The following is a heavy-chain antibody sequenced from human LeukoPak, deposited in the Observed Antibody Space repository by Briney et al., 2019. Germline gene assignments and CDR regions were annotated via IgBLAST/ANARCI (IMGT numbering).Heavy chain of an antibody. CDR2: ISGSGGST. V-gene: IGHV3-23*01. CDR1: GFTFSSYA. J-gene: IGHJ4*02. CDR3: AKEEDYDSSGCIDY. Sequence: TGGSLRLSCAASGFTFSSYAMSWVRQAPGKGLEWVSAISGSGGSTYYADSVKGRFTISRDNSKNTLYLQMNSLRAEDTAVYYCAKEEDYDSSGCIDYWGQGTLVTVSS. D-gene: IGHD3-22*01.